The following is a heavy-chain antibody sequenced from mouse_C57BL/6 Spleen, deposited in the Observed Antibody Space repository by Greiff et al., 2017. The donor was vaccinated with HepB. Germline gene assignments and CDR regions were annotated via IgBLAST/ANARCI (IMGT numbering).Heavy chain of an antibody. Sequence: QVQLKESGPELVKPGASVKISCKASGYAFSSSWMNWVKQRPGKGLEWIGRIYPGDGDTNYNGKFKGKATLTADKSSSTAYMQLSSLTSEDSAVYFCARIGWYAMDYWGQGTSVTVSS. V-gene: IGHV1-82*01. J-gene: IGHJ4*01. CDR3: ARIGWYAMDY. CDR1: GYAFSSSW. CDR2: IYPGDGDT. D-gene: IGHD1-1*02.